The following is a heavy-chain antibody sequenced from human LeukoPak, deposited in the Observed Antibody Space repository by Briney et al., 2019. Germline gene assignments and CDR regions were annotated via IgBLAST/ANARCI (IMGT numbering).Heavy chain of an antibody. J-gene: IGHJ4*02. Sequence: PGGSLRLSCAASEFSVGSNYMTWVRQAPGKGLEWVSLIYSGGSTYYADSVKGRFTISRDNSKNTLYLQMNSLRAEDTAVYYCARDYYYDSSGYSGYWGQGTLVTVSS. CDR2: IYSGGST. V-gene: IGHV3-66*01. D-gene: IGHD3-22*01. CDR3: ARDYYYDSSGYSGY. CDR1: EFSVGSNY.